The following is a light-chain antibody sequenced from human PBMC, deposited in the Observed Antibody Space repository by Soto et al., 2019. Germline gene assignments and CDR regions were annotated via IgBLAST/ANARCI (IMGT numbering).Light chain of an antibody. CDR1: QSLLHSNGYNY. Sequence: DIVMTQSPLSLPVTPGEPASISCRSSQSLLHSNGYNYLDWYLQKPGQSPQLLIYLGSNRASGVPDRFSGSGSGTDFTLKIGRVEAEDVGVYHCMQALQTPFTFGPGTKVDIK. CDR2: LGS. J-gene: IGKJ3*01. V-gene: IGKV2-28*01. CDR3: MQALQTPFT.